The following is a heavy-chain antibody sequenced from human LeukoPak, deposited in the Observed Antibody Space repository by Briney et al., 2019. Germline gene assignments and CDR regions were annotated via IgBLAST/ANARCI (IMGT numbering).Heavy chain of an antibody. Sequence: GGSLRLSCAASGFTLSNYWMSWVRQAPGKVLEWVANIKQDGSETYYVDSVRGRFTFSRDNAENSVYLQMNSLRAEDTAVYYCVRQMVGASFDYWGQGTLVTVSS. CDR2: IKQDGSET. CDR1: GFTLSNYW. D-gene: IGHD1-26*01. J-gene: IGHJ4*02. V-gene: IGHV3-7*01. CDR3: VRQMVGASFDY.